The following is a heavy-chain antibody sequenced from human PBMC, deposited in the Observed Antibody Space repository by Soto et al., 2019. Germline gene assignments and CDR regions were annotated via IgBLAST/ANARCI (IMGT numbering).Heavy chain of an antibody. V-gene: IGHV4-30-2*01. CDR1: GGSITSGNSYS. Sequence: PSETLSLTCAVSGGSITSGNSYSWSWIRQPPGKGLEWIGSISHTGSTNYNPSLKSRVTISVDTSKNQFSLKLSSVTAADTAVYYCARGMLGGWFDPWGQGTLVTVSS. D-gene: IGHD2-8*01. CDR3: ARGMLGGWFDP. J-gene: IGHJ5*02. CDR2: ISHTGST.